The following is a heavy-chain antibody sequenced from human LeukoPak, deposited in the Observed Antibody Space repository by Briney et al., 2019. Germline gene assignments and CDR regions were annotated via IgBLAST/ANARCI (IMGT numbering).Heavy chain of an antibody. CDR2: INPNSGGT. J-gene: IGHJ4*02. D-gene: IGHD3-10*01. CDR1: GYTFTGYY. CDR3: AGGKYGSGSYLYY. V-gene: IGHV1-2*02. Sequence: ASVKVSCKASGYTFTGYYMHWVRQAPGQGLEWMGWINPNSGGTNYAQKFQGRVTMTRDTSISTAYMELSRLRSDDTAVYYCAGGKYGSGSYLYYWGQGTLVTVSS.